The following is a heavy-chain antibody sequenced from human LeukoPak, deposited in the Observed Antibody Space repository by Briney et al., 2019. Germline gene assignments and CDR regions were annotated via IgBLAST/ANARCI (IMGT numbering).Heavy chain of an antibody. Sequence: GGSLRLSCAASGFTFSSYAMSWVRQAPGKGLEWVSSISGSGGSTYYADSVKGRFTISRDKSKNTLYLQMNSLRAEDTAVYYCAKKVSSSWKQTFDYWGQGTLVTVSS. D-gene: IGHD6-13*01. CDR1: GFTFSSYA. CDR2: ISGSGGST. V-gene: IGHV3-23*01. CDR3: AKKVSSSWKQTFDY. J-gene: IGHJ4*02.